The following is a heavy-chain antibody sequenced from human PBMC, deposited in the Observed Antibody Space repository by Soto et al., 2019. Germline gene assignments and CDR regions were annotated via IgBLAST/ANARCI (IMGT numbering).Heavy chain of an antibody. Sequence: SETLSLTCTVSGGSVRSDNYYWSWIRQPKGKGLEWIGYIYYSGSTNYNPSLKSRVTISVDTSKNQFSLKLSSVTAADTAVYYCARESYDSSGHYSMWFDPWGQGTLVTVSS. V-gene: IGHV4-61*01. D-gene: IGHD3-22*01. J-gene: IGHJ5*02. CDR2: IYYSGST. CDR3: ARESYDSSGHYSMWFDP. CDR1: GGSVRSDNYY.